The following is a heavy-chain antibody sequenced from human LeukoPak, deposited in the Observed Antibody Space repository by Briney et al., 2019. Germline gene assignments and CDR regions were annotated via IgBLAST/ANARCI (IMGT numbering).Heavy chain of an antibody. V-gene: IGHV4-61*02. CDR2: IYTSGST. Sequence: SQTLSLTCTVSGGSISSGSYYWSWIRQPAGKGLEWIGRIYTSGSTNYNPSLKSRVTISVDTSKNQFSLKLSSVTAADTVVYYCARDDAFDIWGQGTMVTVSS. J-gene: IGHJ3*02. CDR3: ARDDAFDI. CDR1: GGSISSGSYY.